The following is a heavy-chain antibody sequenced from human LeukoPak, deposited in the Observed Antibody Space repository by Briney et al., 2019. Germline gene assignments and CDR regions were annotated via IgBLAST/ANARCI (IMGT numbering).Heavy chain of an antibody. D-gene: IGHD2-8*01. V-gene: IGHV4-61*02. Sequence: PSQTLSLTCTVSGGSISSGTYYWSWIRQPAGKGLEWIGRIYTSGSTNYNPSLKSRVTMSVDTSKNQFSLKLSSVTAADTAVYYCARDRAGVRSYYYYYMDVWGKGTTVTVSS. CDR2: IYTSGST. CDR1: GGSISSGTYY. J-gene: IGHJ6*03. CDR3: ARDRAGVRSYYYYYMDV.